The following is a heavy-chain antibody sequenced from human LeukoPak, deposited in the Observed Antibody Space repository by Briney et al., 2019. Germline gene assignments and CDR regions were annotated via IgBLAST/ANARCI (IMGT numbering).Heavy chain of an antibody. D-gene: IGHD3-9*01. Sequence: ASVKVSCKASGYTFTGYYMHWVRQAPGQGLEWMGWINPNSGGTNYAQKFQGRVTMTSDTSISTAYMELSRLRSDDTAVYYCARDRYDILTGYYPFDIWGQGTMVTVSS. J-gene: IGHJ3*02. CDR2: INPNSGGT. CDR3: ARDRYDILTGYYPFDI. V-gene: IGHV1-2*02. CDR1: GYTFTGYY.